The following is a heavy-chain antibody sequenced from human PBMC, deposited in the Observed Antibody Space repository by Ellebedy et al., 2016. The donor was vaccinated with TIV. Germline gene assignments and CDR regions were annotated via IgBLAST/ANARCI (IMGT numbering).Heavy chain of an antibody. CDR2: IWFDGSNE. D-gene: IGHD4-23*01. Sequence: GESLKISCAASGFTFSNYGFHWVRQAPGKGLEWVALIWFDGSNEHYADSVKGRFTISRDNSKYTVFLQMTSLIDEDTATYYCARDAAGNGGKLDYWGQGALVTVSS. J-gene: IGHJ4*02. CDR1: GFTFSNYG. CDR3: ARDAAGNGGKLDY. V-gene: IGHV3-33*01.